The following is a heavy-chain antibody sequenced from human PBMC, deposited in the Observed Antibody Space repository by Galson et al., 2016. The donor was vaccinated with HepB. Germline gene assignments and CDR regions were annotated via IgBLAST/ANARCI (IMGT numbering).Heavy chain of an antibody. V-gene: IGHV3-23*01. CDR2: IRGSGGST. CDR3: AKGFGATYYDILTGNDG. CDR1: GLALGGYA. D-gene: IGHD3-9*01. J-gene: IGHJ4*02. Sequence: SLRLSRAASGLALGGYAMSWVRQAPGQGLEWVSGIRGSGGSTYYADSEKGRFSIPRDNLKNTVDLQMNSLRAEDTAVYYCAKGFGATYYDILTGNDGWGQGTLVTVSS.